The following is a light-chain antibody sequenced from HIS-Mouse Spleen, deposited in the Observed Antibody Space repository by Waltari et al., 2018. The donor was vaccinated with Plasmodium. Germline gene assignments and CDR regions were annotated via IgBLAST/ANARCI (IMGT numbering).Light chain of an antibody. CDR1: ALPKQY. CDR3: QSADSSGTYVV. V-gene: IGLV3-25*03. CDR2: KAS. Sequence: SYELTLPPSVSVSPGQTARITCSGDALPKQYAYWYQQKPGQAPVLVIYKASERPSGIPERFSGSSSGTTVTLTISGVQAEDEADYYCQSADSSGTYVVFGGGTKLTVL. J-gene: IGLJ2*01.